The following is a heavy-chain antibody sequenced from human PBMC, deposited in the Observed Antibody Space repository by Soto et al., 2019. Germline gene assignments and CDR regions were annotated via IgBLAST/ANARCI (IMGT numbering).Heavy chain of an antibody. D-gene: IGHD3-10*01. Sequence: PGGSLRLSCAASGFTFRGSEMHWVRQAPGKGLEWVAFVSYDGDDQYYADSVKGRFTVSRDNANHSLFLQMTALRAEDSAVYFCARVEFGYHSHFTYWGRGALVTVSS. CDR2: VSYDGDDQ. CDR3: ARVEFGYHSHFTY. V-gene: IGHV3-30-3*01. CDR1: GFTFRGSE. J-gene: IGHJ4*02.